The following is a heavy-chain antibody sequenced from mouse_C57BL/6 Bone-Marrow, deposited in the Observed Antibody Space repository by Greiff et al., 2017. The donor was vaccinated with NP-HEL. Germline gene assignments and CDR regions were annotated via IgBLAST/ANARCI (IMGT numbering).Heavy chain of an antibody. Sequence: EVQLQQSGPELVKPGASVKISCKASGYSFTGYYMNWVKQSPEKSLEWIGEINPSTGGTTYNQKFMAKATLTVDKSSSTAYMQLKSLTSEDSAVYYCARPAYYSNYEAYWGQGTLVTVSA. CDR1: GYSFTGYY. CDR3: ARPAYYSNYEAY. J-gene: IGHJ3*01. D-gene: IGHD2-5*01. V-gene: IGHV1-42*01. CDR2: INPSTGGT.